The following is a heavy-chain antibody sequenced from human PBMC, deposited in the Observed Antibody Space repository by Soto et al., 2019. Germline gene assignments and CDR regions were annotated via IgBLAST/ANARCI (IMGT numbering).Heavy chain of an antibody. CDR1: GFTFSSYA. CDR3: AKDEYPEWLVDRGWFDP. CDR2: ISGSGGST. J-gene: IGHJ5*02. V-gene: IGHV3-23*01. Sequence: PGGSLRLSCAASGFTFSSYAMSWVRQAPGKGLEWVSAISGSGGSTYYADSVKGRFTISRDNSKNTLYLQMNSLRAEDTAVYYCAKDEYPEWLVDRGWFDPWGQGTLVTVSS. D-gene: IGHD3-3*01.